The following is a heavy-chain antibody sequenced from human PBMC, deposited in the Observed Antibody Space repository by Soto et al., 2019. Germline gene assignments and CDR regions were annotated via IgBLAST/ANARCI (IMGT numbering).Heavy chain of an antibody. CDR3: ARYIAAAGKNWFDP. V-gene: IGHV4-31*03. D-gene: IGHD6-13*01. Sequence: QVQLQESGPGLVKPSQTLSLTCTVSGGSISSGGYSWSWFGQPPGKGREWIGYIYYSGSTYYNPSLKSRVTISVDTSKNQFSLKLSSVTAADTAVYYCARYIAAAGKNWFDPWGQGTLVTVSS. J-gene: IGHJ5*02. CDR1: GGSISSGGYS. CDR2: IYYSGST.